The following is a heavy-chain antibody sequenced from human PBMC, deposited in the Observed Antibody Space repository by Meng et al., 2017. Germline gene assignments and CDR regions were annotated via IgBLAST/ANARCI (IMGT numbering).Heavy chain of an antibody. CDR1: GYTFTSYG. CDR3: ARDWGLYDYVWGSYRYGAFDI. Sequence: ASVKVSCKASGYTFTSYGISWVRQAPGQGLEWMGWISAYNGNTNYAQKLQGRVTMTTDTSTSTAHMELRSLRSDDTAVYYCARDWGLYDYVWGSYRYGAFDIWGQGTMVTVSS. D-gene: IGHD3-16*02. CDR2: ISAYNGNT. V-gene: IGHV1-18*01. J-gene: IGHJ3*02.